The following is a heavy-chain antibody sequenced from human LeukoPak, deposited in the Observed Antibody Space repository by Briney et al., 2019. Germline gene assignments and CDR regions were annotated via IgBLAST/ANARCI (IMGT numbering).Heavy chain of an antibody. D-gene: IGHD5-12*01. Sequence: PGRSLRLSCAASGFTFSSYGMHWVRQAPGKGLEWVAVISYDGSNKYYADSVKGRFTISRDNSKNTLYQQMNSLRAEDTAVYYCAKLAAYDVDYWGQGTLVTVSS. CDR2: ISYDGSNK. J-gene: IGHJ4*02. CDR1: GFTFSSYG. V-gene: IGHV3-30*18. CDR3: AKLAAYDVDY.